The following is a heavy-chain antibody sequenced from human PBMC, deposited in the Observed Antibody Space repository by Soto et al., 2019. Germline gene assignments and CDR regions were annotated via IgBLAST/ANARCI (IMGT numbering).Heavy chain of an antibody. J-gene: IGHJ4*02. D-gene: IGHD2-2*01. CDR2: IIPAFVTA. Sequence: QVQLVQSGAEVKNPGSSVKVSCKTSGGTFNSYLIDWVRQAPGQGLEWRGGIIPAFVTAKFAQKFKGRVTITADKSTPTAYMELRTLTSEDTAVYYCARGLDQPPVGLYFDTWGQGTLVTVSS. CDR3: ARGLDQPPVGLYFDT. V-gene: IGHV1-69*06. CDR1: GGTFNSYL.